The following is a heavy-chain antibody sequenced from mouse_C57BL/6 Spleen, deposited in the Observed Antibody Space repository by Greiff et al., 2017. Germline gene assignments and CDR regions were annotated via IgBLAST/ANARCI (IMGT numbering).Heavy chain of an antibody. CDR2: IYPGSGNT. J-gene: IGHJ4*01. Sequence: QVQLQQSGAELVRPGASVKLSCKASGYTFTDYYINWVKQRPGQGLEWIARIYPGSGNTYYNEKFKGKATLTAEKSSSTAYMQLSSLTSEDSAVYFCARGYGYYAMDYWGQGTTVTVSS. CDR1: GYTFTDYY. D-gene: IGHD1-1*02. CDR3: ARGYGYYAMDY. V-gene: IGHV1-76*01.